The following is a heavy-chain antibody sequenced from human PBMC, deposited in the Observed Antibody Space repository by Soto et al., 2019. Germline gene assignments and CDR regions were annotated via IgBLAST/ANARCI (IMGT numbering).Heavy chain of an antibody. D-gene: IGHD3-16*01. Sequence: QVQLQQWGAGLLKPSETLSLTCAVYGGSFSGYYWSWIRQPPGKGLEWIGQINHSGSTNYTPSLKSRVTRSVDTSKNQFSRKLSSVTAADTAVYYCARRGKGAYWFDPWGQGTLVTVSS. CDR2: INHSGST. J-gene: IGHJ5*02. V-gene: IGHV4-34*01. CDR1: GGSFSGYY. CDR3: ARRGKGAYWFDP.